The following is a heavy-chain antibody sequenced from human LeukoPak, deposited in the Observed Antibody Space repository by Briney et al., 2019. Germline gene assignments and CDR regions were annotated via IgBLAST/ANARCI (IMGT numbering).Heavy chain of an antibody. CDR1: GFAFSTYA. Sequence: QPGGSLRLSCAASGFAFSTYAMSWVRQAPGKGLEWVSALSGSGASTYYADSVKGRFTISRDNSKNTLYLQMNSLRDEDTAVYYCAKDQSYGFDYWGQGTLVTVSS. J-gene: IGHJ4*02. D-gene: IGHD5-18*01. CDR3: AKDQSYGFDY. CDR2: LSGSGAST. V-gene: IGHV3-23*01.